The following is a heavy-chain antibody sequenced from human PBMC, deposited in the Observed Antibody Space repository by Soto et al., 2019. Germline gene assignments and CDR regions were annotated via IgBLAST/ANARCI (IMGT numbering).Heavy chain of an antibody. CDR3: ARESEDLTSNFDY. CDR1: GFTSTRYS. J-gene: IGHJ4*02. V-gene: IGHV3-21*01. CDR2: ISSTTNYI. Sequence: GSLRLSCTASGFTSTRYSMNWVRQAPGKGLEWVSSISSTTNYIYYADSMKGRFTVSRDNAKNSVYLDMNSLSAEDTAVYYCARESEDLTSNFDYWGQGTLVTVSS.